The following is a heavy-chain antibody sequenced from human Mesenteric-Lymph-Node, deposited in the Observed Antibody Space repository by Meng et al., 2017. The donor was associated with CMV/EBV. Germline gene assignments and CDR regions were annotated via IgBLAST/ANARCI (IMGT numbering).Heavy chain of an antibody. CDR1: GGPISTFY. CDR2: VYYTGST. CDR3: ARDRWLQVFDS. J-gene: IGHJ4*02. V-gene: IGHV4-59*01. D-gene: IGHD5-24*01. Sequence: SETLSLTCSVSGGPISTFYWTWIRQPPGKGLEWIGYVYYTGSTNYSPSLKSRVTISLDTSKNQFSLRLSSVTAADTAVYYCARDRWLQVFDSWGQGTLVTVSS.